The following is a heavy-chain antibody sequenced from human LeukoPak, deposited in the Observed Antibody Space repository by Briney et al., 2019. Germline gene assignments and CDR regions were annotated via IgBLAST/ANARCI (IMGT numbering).Heavy chain of an antibody. Sequence: GASVKVSCKASGGTFSSYAISWVRQAPGQGLEWMGGIIPIFGTANYAQKFQGRVTITADESTSTAYMELSSLRSEDTAVYYCARDRCSSTSCYRTHYFDYWGQGTLVTVSS. CDR1: GGTFSSYA. V-gene: IGHV1-69*13. D-gene: IGHD2-2*01. CDR2: IIPIFGTA. J-gene: IGHJ4*02. CDR3: ARDRCSSTSCYRTHYFDY.